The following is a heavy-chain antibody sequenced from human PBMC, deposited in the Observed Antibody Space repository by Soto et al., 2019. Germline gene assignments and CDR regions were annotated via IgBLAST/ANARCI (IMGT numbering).Heavy chain of an antibody. V-gene: IGHV4-30-2*01. CDR1: GGSLSHGGYS. CDR2: IYHSGST. J-gene: IGHJ5*02. Sequence: QLQLQESGSGTVKPSQTLSLTCAVSGGSLSHGGYSWSWIRQPPGKGLEWIGYIYHSGSTYYNPSLKSRVTISVDRSKNQFSLKLSSVTAADTAVYYCARVPGPWGQGTLVTVSS. CDR3: ARVPGP.